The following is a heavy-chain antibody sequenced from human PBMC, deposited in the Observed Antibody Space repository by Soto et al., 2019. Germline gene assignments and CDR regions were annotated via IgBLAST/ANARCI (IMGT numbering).Heavy chain of an antibody. D-gene: IGHD2-2*01. CDR1: GFTFGSYA. CDR2: ISYDGSNK. J-gene: IGHJ6*02. V-gene: IGHV3-30-3*01. Sequence: PGGSLRLSCAASGFTFGSYAMHWVRQAPGKGLEWVAVISYDGSNKYYADSVKGRFTISRDNSKNTLYLQMNSLRAEDTAVYYCARDRDWDQLLFRNYYYGMDVWGQGTTVTVSS. CDR3: ARDRDWDQLLFRNYYYGMDV.